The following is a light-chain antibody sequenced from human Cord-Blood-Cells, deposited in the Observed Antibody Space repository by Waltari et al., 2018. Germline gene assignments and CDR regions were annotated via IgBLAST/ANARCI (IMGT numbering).Light chain of an antibody. CDR3: QQYGSSIT. CDR2: GAS. J-gene: IGKJ5*01. CDR1: QSVCSSY. Sequence: IVLTQSPGTLSLSPGERATLSGRASQSVCSSYLAWYQQKPGQAPRLLIYGASSRATGIPDRFSGSGSGTGFTLTISRLEPEDFAVYYCQQYGSSITFGQGTRLEIK. V-gene: IGKV3-20*01.